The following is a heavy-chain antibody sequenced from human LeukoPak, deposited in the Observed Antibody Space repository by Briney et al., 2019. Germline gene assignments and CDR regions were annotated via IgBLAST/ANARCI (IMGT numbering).Heavy chain of an antibody. V-gene: IGHV3-21*01. CDR3: ATTGYCTSTSCLHWFDP. J-gene: IGHJ5*02. CDR1: GFTFSSYS. Sequence: PGGSLRLSCAASGFTFSSYSMNWVRQAPGKGLEWVSSISSSSSYIYYADSVKGRFTISRDNAKNSLYLQMNSLRAEDTAVYYCATTGYCTSTSCLHWFDPWGQGTLVTVSS. CDR2: ISSSSSYI. D-gene: IGHD2-2*01.